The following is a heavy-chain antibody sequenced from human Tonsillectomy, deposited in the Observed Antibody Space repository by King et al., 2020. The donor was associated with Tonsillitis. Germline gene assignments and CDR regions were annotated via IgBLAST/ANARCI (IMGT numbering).Heavy chain of an antibody. D-gene: IGHD6-19*01. CDR2: IYYSGST. CDR1: GGSISSYY. V-gene: IGHV4-59*01. J-gene: IGHJ3*02. CDR3: ARVAVDAFDI. Sequence: QLQESGPGLVKPSETLSLTCAVSGGSISSYYWSWIRQPPGKGLEWIGYIYYSGSTNYNPSLKSRVTVSVDTSKNQFSLKLSSVTAADTAVYYCARVAVDAFDIWGQGTMVTVSS.